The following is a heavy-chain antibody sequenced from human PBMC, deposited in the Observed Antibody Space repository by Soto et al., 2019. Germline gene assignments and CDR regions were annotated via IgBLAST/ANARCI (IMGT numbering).Heavy chain of an antibody. CDR1: RFTFSSYI. J-gene: IGHJ4*02. Sequence: GGSLRLSCTASRFTFSSYIMNWVRQAPGKGLEWISTITADGGGTFYADSVKGRFTISRDNSKNTLYLQMNSLRAEDTAVYYCAKDSYFVEMATISLGYCDYWGKGTLVT. CDR3: AKDSYFVEMATISLGYCDY. D-gene: IGHD5-12*01. V-gene: IGHV3-23*01. CDR2: ITADGGGT.